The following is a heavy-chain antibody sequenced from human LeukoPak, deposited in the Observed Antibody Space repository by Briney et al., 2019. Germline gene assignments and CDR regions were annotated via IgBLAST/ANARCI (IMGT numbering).Heavy chain of an antibody. V-gene: IGHV4-38-2*01. CDR2: SHHGGNT. Sequence: SETLSLTCSVSGYSINTNSYWAWIRQPPGKGLEWIGSSHHGGNTYYHPSLKSRVTISVDTSKNQFSLKLSSVTAADTAVYYCARRSGDYWGQGTLVTVSS. CDR3: ARRSGDY. J-gene: IGHJ4*02. D-gene: IGHD6-19*01. CDR1: GYSINTNSY.